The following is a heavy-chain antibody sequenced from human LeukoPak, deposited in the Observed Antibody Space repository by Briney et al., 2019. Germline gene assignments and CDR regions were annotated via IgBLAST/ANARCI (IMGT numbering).Heavy chain of an antibody. CDR3: VSPRGFSYGYFDY. Sequence: PSETLSLTCTVSGGPISSSSAYWGWIRQPPGKGLDWIGSIYYSKNTYYNPSLKSRVTISADTSKNQFSLTLGSVSATDTAVYYCVSPRGFSYGYFDYWGQGTLVTVSS. D-gene: IGHD5-18*01. CDR1: GGPISSSSAY. V-gene: IGHV4-39*01. CDR2: IYYSKNT. J-gene: IGHJ4*02.